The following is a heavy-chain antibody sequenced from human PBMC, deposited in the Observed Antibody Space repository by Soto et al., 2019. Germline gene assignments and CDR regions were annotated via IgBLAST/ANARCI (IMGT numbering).Heavy chain of an antibody. CDR3: ARRNSGWYFDL. CDR1: GFTFSSYA. V-gene: IGHV3-23*01. D-gene: IGHD4-4*01. J-gene: IGHJ2*01. Sequence: EVQLLESGGGLVQPGGSLRLSCAASGFTFSSYAMNWVRQAPGKGLEWVSAISGSGDSTYYADSVKGRFTISRDNSKNTLYLQMNSLRAEDTAVYYCARRNSGWYFDLGGRGTLVTVSS. CDR2: ISGSGDST.